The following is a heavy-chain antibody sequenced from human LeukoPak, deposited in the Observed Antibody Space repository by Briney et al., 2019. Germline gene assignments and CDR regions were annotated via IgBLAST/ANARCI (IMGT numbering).Heavy chain of an antibody. J-gene: IGHJ4*02. CDR3: ARDRTSIAAAGRGFDY. D-gene: IGHD6-13*01. CDR1: GYTFTSYG. Sequence: ASVKVSCKASGYTFTSYGISWVRQAPGQGLEWMGWISAYNGNTNYAQKLQGRVTMTTDTSTSTAYMELRSLRSDDTAVYYCARDRTSIAAAGRGFDYWGQGTLVTVSS. CDR2: ISAYNGNT. V-gene: IGHV1-18*01.